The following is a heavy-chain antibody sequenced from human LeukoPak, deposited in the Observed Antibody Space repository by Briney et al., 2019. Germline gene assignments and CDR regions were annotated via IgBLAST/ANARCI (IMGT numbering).Heavy chain of an antibody. CDR3: ARGDHRAGRLRFLEWPQRGLDY. CDR2: INHSRST. CDR1: GGSFSGYY. J-gene: IGHJ4*02. D-gene: IGHD3-3*01. Sequence: SETLSLTCAVYGGSFSGYYWSWIRHPPGQGLEGIGEINHSRSTNYNPSLKSRVTISVDTSKNQFSLKLSSVTAADTAVYYCARGDHRAGRLRFLEWPQRGLDYWGQGTLVTVSS. V-gene: IGHV4-34*01.